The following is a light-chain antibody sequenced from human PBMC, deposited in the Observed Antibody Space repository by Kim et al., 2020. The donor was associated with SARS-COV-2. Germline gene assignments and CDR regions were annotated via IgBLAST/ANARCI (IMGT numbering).Light chain of an antibody. Sequence: SPGERATLSCRASQSVSSSYLAWYQQRPGQAPRLLIYGASRRATGIPDRFSGSGSGTDFILTISRLEPEDFAVYFCQQYGSSPLTFGGGTKVDIK. J-gene: IGKJ4*01. CDR2: GAS. CDR3: QQYGSSPLT. CDR1: QSVSSSY. V-gene: IGKV3-20*01.